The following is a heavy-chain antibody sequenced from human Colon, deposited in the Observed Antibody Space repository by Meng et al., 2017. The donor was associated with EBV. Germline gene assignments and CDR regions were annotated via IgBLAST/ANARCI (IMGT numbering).Heavy chain of an antibody. V-gene: IGHV3-11*01. J-gene: IGHJ4*02. CDR1: GFNFNDYY. D-gene: IGHD6-25*01. Sequence: LVEAGEGFVKLGGSLSFACAASGFNFNDYYMTWIRQAPGKGLEWVAFISKMGDGISYAESVRGRFTISRDSATHSLYLQMNSLRAEDTAVYYCARDLGGPRDYWGQGTLVTVSS. CDR3: ARDLGGPRDY. CDR2: ISKMGDGI.